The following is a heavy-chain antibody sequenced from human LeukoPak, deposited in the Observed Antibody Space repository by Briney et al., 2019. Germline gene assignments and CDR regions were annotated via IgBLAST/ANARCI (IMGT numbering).Heavy chain of an antibody. CDR3: ARVGYSYVINDWSRTGLGAYPTKYYYHMDV. Sequence: PSETLSLTCAVYGGSFSGYFWSWIRQPPGKGLEWIGEINHSGSTNYNPSLKSRVTISVDTSKNQCSLKRNSVTAPATAVYFCARVGYSYVINDWSRTGLGAYPTKYYYHMDVWGKGTTVTVSS. CDR1: GGSFSGYF. J-gene: IGHJ6*03. V-gene: IGHV4-34*01. CDR2: INHSGST. D-gene: IGHD5-18*01.